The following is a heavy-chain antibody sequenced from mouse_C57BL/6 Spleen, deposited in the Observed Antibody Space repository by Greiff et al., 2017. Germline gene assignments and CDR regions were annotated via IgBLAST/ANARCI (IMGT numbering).Heavy chain of an antibody. CDR2: IYPSDSET. V-gene: IGHV1-61*01. CDR1: GYTFTSYW. D-gene: IGHD1-1*01. J-gene: IGHJ3*01. Sequence: QVQLQQPGAELVRPGSSVKLSCKASGYTFTSYWMDWVKQRPGQGLEWIGNIYPSDSETHYNQKFKGKATLTVDKSSSTAYMQLSSLTSEDSAVYYCARPYYGSSSAWFAYWGQGTLVTVSA. CDR3: ARPYYGSSSAWFAY.